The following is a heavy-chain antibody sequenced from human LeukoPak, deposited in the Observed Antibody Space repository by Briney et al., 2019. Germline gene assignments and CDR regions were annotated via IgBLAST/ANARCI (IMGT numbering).Heavy chain of an antibody. V-gene: IGHV4-39*07. D-gene: IGHD6-13*01. Sequence: GSLRLSCAASGFTFSSYAMSWVRQPPGKGLEWIGSIYYSGSTYYNPSLKSRVTISVDTSKNQFSLKLSSVTAADTAVYYCARDHGIAARGYYYYYMDVWGKGTTVTVSS. CDR2: IYYSGST. CDR3: ARDHGIAARGYYYYYMDV. CDR1: GFTFSSYA. J-gene: IGHJ6*03.